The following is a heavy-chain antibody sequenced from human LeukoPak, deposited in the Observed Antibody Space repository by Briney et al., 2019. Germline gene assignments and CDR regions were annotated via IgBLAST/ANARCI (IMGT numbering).Heavy chain of an antibody. CDR3: ARDLYDYGSY. J-gene: IGHJ4*02. CDR1: GFTVSSTY. V-gene: IGHV3-66*01. D-gene: IGHD4/OR15-4a*01. CDR2: IYSGGTT. Sequence: PGGSLRLSCAASGFTVSSTYMSWVRQAPGKGLEWVSVIYSGGTTYYADSVKGRFTISRDNSKNTLYLQMNSLRTEDTAVYYCARDLYDYGSYWGQGTLVTVSP.